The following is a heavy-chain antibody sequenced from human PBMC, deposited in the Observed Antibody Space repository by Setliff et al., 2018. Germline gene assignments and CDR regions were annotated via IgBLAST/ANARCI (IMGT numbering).Heavy chain of an antibody. D-gene: IGHD3-22*01. CDR2: ISAYNGYI. CDR3: AKTAHYYESSGYYYDPYFYYMDV. CDR1: GYAFGSSG. J-gene: IGHJ6*03. Sequence: GASVKVSCKASGYAFGSSGISWVRQAPGQGLEWMGWISAYNGYIVYAQKFQGRVTMTTDTSTTTAYMEVRSLRSDDTAVYYCAKTAHYYESSGYYYDPYFYYMDVWGKGTTVTVSS. V-gene: IGHV1-18*01.